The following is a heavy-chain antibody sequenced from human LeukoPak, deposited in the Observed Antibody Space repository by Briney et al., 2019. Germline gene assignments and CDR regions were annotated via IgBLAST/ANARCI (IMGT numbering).Heavy chain of an antibody. CDR3: ARVGITLFGVVIL. CDR2: LYSGGNT. V-gene: IGHV3-53*01. Sequence: GGSLRLSCAAPGFIVSSNYMSWVRQAPGKGLEWVSILYSGGNTYYADSVKGRFIISRDNSNNTLYLQMNSLRTEDTAVYYCARVGITLFGVVILWGQGALVTVSS. CDR1: GFIVSSNY. J-gene: IGHJ4*02. D-gene: IGHD3-3*01.